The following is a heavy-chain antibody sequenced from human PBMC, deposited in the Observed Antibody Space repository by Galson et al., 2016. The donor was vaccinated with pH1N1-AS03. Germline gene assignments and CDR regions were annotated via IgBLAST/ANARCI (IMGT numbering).Heavy chain of an antibody. V-gene: IGHV3-64*01. Sequence: LRLSCAVGGFTFSSYAMFWLRQAPGQGLEYVSAISGNGFSTYYANSVNDRFTVSRVNSKNTLYLQMGSLRVEATAVYYWAIGLVSYANYWFPPPDYWGQGTLVTVSS. J-gene: IGHJ4*01. D-gene: IGHD4/OR15-4a*01. CDR2: ISGNGFST. CDR3: AIGLVSYANYWFPPPDY. CDR1: GFTFSSYA.